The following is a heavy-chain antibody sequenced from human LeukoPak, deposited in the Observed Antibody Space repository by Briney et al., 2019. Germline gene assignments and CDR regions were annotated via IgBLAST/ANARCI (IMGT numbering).Heavy chain of an antibody. CDR3: ARDSCSSPSCFDY. V-gene: IGHV3-33*01. D-gene: IGHD2-2*01. CDR2: IQYDGSKT. Sequence: AGTLCLSCAASGFTISNYGMNWVRQPPGQGLEWLTAIQYDGSKTYYAESVRGRITISRDDSKNTLYLQMNSLRAEDTAVYYCARDSCSSPSCFDYWGQGTLVTVSS. J-gene: IGHJ4*02. CDR1: GFTISNYG.